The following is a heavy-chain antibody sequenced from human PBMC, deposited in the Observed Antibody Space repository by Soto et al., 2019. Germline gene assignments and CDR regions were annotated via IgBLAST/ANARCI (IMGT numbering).Heavy chain of an antibody. CDR1: GFSFGDYA. D-gene: IGHD3-9*01. J-gene: IGHJ4*02. CDR3: VRNRRDLWTGYYFFGQ. V-gene: IGHV3-49*04. Sequence: GGSLRLSCSASGFSFGDYAITWVRQAPGKGLEWVGFIRRRAYGESTEYAASVKDRFTISRDDSKSIAYLQMHSLRIEDTAVYYCVRNRRDLWTGYYFFGQWGQGTQVTVSS. CDR2: IRRRAYGEST.